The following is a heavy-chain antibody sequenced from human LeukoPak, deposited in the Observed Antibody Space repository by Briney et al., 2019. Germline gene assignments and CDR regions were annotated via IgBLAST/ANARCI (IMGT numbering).Heavy chain of an antibody. CDR1: GFTFSSYA. Sequence: PGGSLRLSCAASGFTFSSYAMSWVRQAPGKGLEWVSAISGSGGSTYYADSVKGRFTISRDNSKNTLYLQMNSLRAEDTAVYYCAKDAEYYYDSSGSLYYFDYWGQGTLVTVSS. J-gene: IGHJ4*02. D-gene: IGHD3-22*01. V-gene: IGHV3-23*01. CDR2: ISGSGGST. CDR3: AKDAEYYYDSSGSLYYFDY.